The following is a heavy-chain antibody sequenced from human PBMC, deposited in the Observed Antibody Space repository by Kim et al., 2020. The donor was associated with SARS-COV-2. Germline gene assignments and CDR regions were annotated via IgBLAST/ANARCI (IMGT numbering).Heavy chain of an antibody. CDR3: ARSWRGQWLVLYYFDY. J-gene: IGHJ4*01. D-gene: IGHD6-19*01. CDR2: INHSGST. CDR1: GGSFSGYY. V-gene: IGHV4-34*01. Sequence: SETLSLTCAVYGGSFSGYYWSWIRQPPGKGLEWIGEINHSGSTNYNPSLKSRVTISVDTSKNQFSLKLSSVTAADTAVYYCARSWRGQWLVLYYFDYWG.